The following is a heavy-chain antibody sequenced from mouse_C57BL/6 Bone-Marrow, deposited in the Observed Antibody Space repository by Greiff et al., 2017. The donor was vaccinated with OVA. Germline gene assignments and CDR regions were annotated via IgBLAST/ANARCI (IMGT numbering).Heavy chain of an antibody. CDR2: IWTGGGT. CDR1: GFSLTSYA. V-gene: IGHV2-9-1*01. D-gene: IGHD1-1*01. CDR3: DRNGEFNYGSSLGDY. Sequence: VKLVESGPGLVAPSQSLSITCTVSGFSLTSYAISWVRQPPGKGLEWLGVIWTGGGTNYNSALKSRLSISTDNSKSQVFLKMNSLQTDDTARYYCDRNGEFNYGSSLGDYWGQGTTLTVSS. J-gene: IGHJ2*01.